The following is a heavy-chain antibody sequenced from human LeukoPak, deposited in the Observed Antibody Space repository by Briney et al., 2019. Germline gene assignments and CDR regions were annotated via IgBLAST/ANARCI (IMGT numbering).Heavy chain of an antibody. CDR2: INPNSGGT. J-gene: IGHJ4*02. Sequence: ASVKASCKASGYTFTGYYMHWVRQAPGQGLEWMGWINPNSGGTNYAQKFQGRVTMTRDTSISTAYMELSRLRSDDTAVYYCARDTIAAAGSIEDYWGQGTLVTVSS. D-gene: IGHD6-13*01. V-gene: IGHV1-2*02. CDR1: GYTFTGYY. CDR3: ARDTIAAAGSIEDY.